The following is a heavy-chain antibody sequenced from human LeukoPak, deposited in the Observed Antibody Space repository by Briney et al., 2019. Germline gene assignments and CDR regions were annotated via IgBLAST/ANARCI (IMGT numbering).Heavy chain of an antibody. Sequence: SETLSLTCTVSGGSICSYYWSWIRQPPGKGLEWIGYIYYSGSTNYNPSLRSRVTISVDTSKNQFSLKVSSVTAADTAVYYCARLETIGWFDPWGQGTLVTVSS. CDR1: GGSICSYY. D-gene: IGHD3-3*01. CDR3: ARLETIGWFDP. J-gene: IGHJ5*02. V-gene: IGHV4-59*08. CDR2: IYYSGST.